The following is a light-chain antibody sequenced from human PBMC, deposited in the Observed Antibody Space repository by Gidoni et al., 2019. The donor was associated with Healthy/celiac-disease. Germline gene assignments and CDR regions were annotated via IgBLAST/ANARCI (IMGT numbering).Light chain of an antibody. V-gene: IGLV1-44*01. J-gene: IGLJ2*01. CDR3: AAWDDSLNGVV. CDR2: SNN. CDR1: SSNIGSNT. Sequence: QSVLTQQPSASVTPGQRVTISCSGSSSNIGSNTVNWYQQLPGTAPKLLIYSNNQRPSGVPDRFSGSKSGTSASLAISGLQSEDEADYYCAAWDDSLNGVVFGGGTKLTVL.